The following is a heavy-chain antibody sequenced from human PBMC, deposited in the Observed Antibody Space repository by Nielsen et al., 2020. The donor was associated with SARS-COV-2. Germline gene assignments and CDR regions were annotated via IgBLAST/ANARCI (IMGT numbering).Heavy chain of an antibody. V-gene: IGHV3-9*01. J-gene: IGHJ4*02. CDR2: ISWNSGSI. Sequence: GGSLRLSCAASGFTFDDYAMHWVRQAPGKGLEWVSGISWNSGSIGYADSVKGRFTISRDNSKNTLYLQMNSLRAEDTAVYYCARDVVRGYSYGYWDYWGQGTLVTVSS. CDR1: GFTFDDYA. D-gene: IGHD5-18*01. CDR3: ARDVVRGYSYGYWDY.